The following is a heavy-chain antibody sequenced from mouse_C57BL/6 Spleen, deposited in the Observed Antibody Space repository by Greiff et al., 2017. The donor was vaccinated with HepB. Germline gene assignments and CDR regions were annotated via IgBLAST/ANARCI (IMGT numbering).Heavy chain of an antibody. CDR3: ARRDGTGVAADY. CDR2: ISSGSSTI. D-gene: IGHD1-1*01. J-gene: IGHJ2*01. V-gene: IGHV5-17*01. Sequence: EVKLVESGGGLVKPGGSLKLSCAASGFTFSDYGMHWVRQAPEKGLEWVAYISSGSSTIYYADKVKGRFTISRDNSKNTLFLQMTSLRSEDAAMYYCARRDGTGVAADYWGQGTTLTVSS. CDR1: GFTFSDYG.